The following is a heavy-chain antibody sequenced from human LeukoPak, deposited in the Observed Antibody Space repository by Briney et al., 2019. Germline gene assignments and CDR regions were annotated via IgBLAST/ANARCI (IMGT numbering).Heavy chain of an antibody. V-gene: IGHV1-18*01. Sequence: ASVKVSCKASGYTFTSYGISWVRQAPGQGLEWMGWISAYNGNTNYAQKLQGRVTMTTDTSTSTAYMELRSLRSDDTAVYYCARPILYYYDSSVYYYYWGQGTLVTVSS. CDR3: ARPILYYYDSSVYYYY. J-gene: IGHJ4*02. D-gene: IGHD3-22*01. CDR2: ISAYNGNT. CDR1: GYTFTSYG.